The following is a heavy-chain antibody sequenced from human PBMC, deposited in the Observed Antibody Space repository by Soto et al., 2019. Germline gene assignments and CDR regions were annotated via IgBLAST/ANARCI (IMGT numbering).Heavy chain of an antibody. CDR2: IYYGRST. CDR1: GGSISSSSYY. D-gene: IGHD6-19*01. J-gene: IGHJ4*02. V-gene: IGHV4-39*07. CDR3: ARDLGPVYSSGWYYFDY. Sequence: SETLSLTCTVSGGSISSSSYYWGWIRQPPGKGLEWIGSIYYGRSTYYNPSLKSRVTISVDTSKNKFSMKLSSVTAADTAVYYCARDLGPVYSSGWYYFDYWGQGTLVTVSS.